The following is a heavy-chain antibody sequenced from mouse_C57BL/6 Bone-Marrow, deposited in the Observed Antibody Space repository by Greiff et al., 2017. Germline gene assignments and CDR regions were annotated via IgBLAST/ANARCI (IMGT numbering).Heavy chain of an antibody. Sequence: VKVVESGAELARPGASVKLSCKASGYTFTSYGISWVKQRTGQGLEWIGEIYPRSGNTYYNEKFKGKATLTADKSSSTAYMELRSLTSEDSAVYFCARSYYYGSSYDYWGQGTTLTVSS. D-gene: IGHD1-1*01. J-gene: IGHJ2*01. CDR3: ARSYYYGSSYDY. CDR2: IYPRSGNT. V-gene: IGHV1-81*01. CDR1: GYTFTSYG.